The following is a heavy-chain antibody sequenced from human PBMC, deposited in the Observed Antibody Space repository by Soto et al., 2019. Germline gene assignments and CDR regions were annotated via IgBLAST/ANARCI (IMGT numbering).Heavy chain of an antibody. V-gene: IGHV3-11*01. CDR2: ISSSDSTI. CDR3: ARDLHYYDSSGYYQEYYYGMDV. J-gene: IGHJ6*02. CDR1: GFTFSDYY. D-gene: IGHD3-22*01. Sequence: PWGSLILSCATSGFTFSDYYMSWIRQAPGKGLDSLQYISSSDSTIYYADSVKGRFTISRDNAKNSLYLQMNSLRAEDTAVYYCARDLHYYDSSGYYQEYYYGMDVWGQGTTVTISS.